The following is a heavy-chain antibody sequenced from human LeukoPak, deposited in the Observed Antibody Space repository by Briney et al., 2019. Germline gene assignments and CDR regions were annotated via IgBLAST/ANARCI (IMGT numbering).Heavy chain of an antibody. CDR3: TTSGNYFGDY. V-gene: IGHV3-23*01. J-gene: IGHJ4*02. Sequence: PGGSLRLSCAASEFTFSTYAMSWVRQAPGAGLDWVSSITDSGGSTYYADSVKGRFTISRDNSKNTLYLQMNSLRAEDTAVYYCTTSGNYFGDYWGQGTPVTVSS. CDR1: EFTFSTYA. CDR2: ITDSGGST. D-gene: IGHD1-26*01.